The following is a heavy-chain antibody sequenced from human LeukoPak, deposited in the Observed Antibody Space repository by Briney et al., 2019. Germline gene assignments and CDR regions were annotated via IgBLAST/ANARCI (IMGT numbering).Heavy chain of an antibody. J-gene: IGHJ6*03. CDR1: GYTLSTAW. V-gene: IGHV3-15*01. CDR3: VMASLDYWGDFNYMNV. Sequence: GGSLRLSCAHSGYTLSTAWIIGVRDAPGRGGEWGARIKSKSDGGATDYAAPVKRGVTISIDDSKNTLYLQMCSLKAEDTGVYYCVMASLDYWGDFNYMNVGAKGPTFTVSS. D-gene: IGHD2-21*01. CDR2: IKSKSDGGAT.